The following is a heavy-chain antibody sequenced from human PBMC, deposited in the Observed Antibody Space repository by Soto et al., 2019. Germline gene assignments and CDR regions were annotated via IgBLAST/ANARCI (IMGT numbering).Heavy chain of an antibody. J-gene: IGHJ6*04. V-gene: IGHV4-39*07. Sequence: SETLSLTCTVSGDSISSRSNYWGWIRQPPGKGLEWIGSIFYSGSTYYNPSLKSRVTMSLDASQNQFSLKLNSLTDADTAVYYCARVPAPFDYYYAMDVRGEGTTVTSPQ. CDR3: ARVPAPFDYYYAMDV. CDR1: GDSISSRSNY. CDR2: IFYSGST. D-gene: IGHD3-16*01.